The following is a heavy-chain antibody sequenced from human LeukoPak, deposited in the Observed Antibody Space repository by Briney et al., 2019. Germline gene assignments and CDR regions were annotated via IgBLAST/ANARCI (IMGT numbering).Heavy chain of an antibody. CDR1: GFTFSSYG. D-gene: IGHD7-27*01. CDR2: ISYDGSNK. V-gene: IGHV3-30*03. Sequence: GGSLRLSCAASGFTFSSYGMHWVRQAPGKGLEWVAVISYDGSNKYYADSVKGRFTISRDNSKSTLYLQMNSLRAEDTAVYYCVRDLGMDYWGQGTLVTVSS. CDR3: VRDLGMDY. J-gene: IGHJ4*02.